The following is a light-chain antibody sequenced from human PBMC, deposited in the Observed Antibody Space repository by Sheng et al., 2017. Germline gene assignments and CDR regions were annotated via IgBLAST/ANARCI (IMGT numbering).Light chain of an antibody. CDR1: QSIGNW. Sequence: DIQMTQSPSTLSASVGDRVTITCRASQSIGNWLAWYQQKPGKAPKLLIYKASTLESGVPSKFSGSGSGTDFTLTISSLQPDDFTTFYCHQYNSYPYTFGQGTKLEIK. CDR2: KAS. V-gene: IGKV1-5*03. J-gene: IGKJ2*01. CDR3: HQYNSYPYT.